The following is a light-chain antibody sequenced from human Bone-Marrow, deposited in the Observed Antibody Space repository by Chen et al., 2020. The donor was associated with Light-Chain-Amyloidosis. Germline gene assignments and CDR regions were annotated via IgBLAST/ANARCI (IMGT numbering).Light chain of an antibody. CDR1: KSLLHRPGKKC. Sequence: IVMTQFPLSLSVTPGESASISCRSSKSLLHRPGKKCLAWYLHKPGQSPQVLIYLGSNRASGVPDRFSGSGSCTDFTLRISRVEAEDVGIYYCMQTLDTPLTFGGGTKVEIK. J-gene: IGKJ4*01. V-gene: IGKV2-28*01. CDR3: MQTLDTPLT. CDR2: LGS.